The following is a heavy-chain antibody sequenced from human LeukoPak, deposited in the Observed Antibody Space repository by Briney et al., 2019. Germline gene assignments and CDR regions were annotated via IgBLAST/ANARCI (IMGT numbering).Heavy chain of an antibody. CDR2: INHSGST. Sequence: SETLSLTRAVYGGSFSGYYWSWIRQPPGKGLEWIGEINHSGSTNYNPSLKSRVTISVDTSKNQFSLKLSSVTAADTAVYYCAREGRYRRAHSYWGQGTLVTVSS. CDR1: GGSFSGYY. CDR3: AREGRYRRAHSY. D-gene: IGHD3-16*02. J-gene: IGHJ4*02. V-gene: IGHV4-34*01.